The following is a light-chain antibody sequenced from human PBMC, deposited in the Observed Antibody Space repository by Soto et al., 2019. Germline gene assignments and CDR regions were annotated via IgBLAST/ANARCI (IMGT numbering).Light chain of an antibody. J-gene: IGKJ5*01. Sequence: EIVLTQSPATLSLSPGDRATLSCRASQTIGRLLAWYQQKPGQAPMLRIHDASTRATGIPPRFSGSGFGTAFTLTISSLEPEDFAFYYCHQRHDWPITFGQGTRLDIK. CDR1: QTIGRL. CDR2: DAS. V-gene: IGKV3-11*01. CDR3: HQRHDWPIT.